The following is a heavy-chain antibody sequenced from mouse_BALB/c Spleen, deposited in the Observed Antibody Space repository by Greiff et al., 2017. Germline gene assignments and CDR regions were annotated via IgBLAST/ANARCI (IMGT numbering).Heavy chain of an antibody. V-gene: IGHV1-7*01. CDR2: INPSTGYT. J-gene: IGHJ4*01. D-gene: IGHD2-4*01. CDR3: ARSGGIKDAMDY. Sequence: VQLQQSGAELAKPGASVKMSCKASGYTFTSYWMHWVKQRPGQGLEWIGYINPSTGYTEYNQKFKDKATLTADKSSSTAYMQLSSLTSEDSAVYYCARSGGIKDAMDYWGQGTSVTVSS. CDR1: GYTFTSYW.